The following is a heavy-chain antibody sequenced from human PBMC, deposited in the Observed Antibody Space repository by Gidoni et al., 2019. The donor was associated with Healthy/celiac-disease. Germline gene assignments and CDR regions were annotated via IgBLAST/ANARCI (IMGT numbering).Heavy chain of an antibody. J-gene: IGHJ4*02. D-gene: IGHD4-17*01. CDR1: GFSLSTSGVG. V-gene: IGHV2-5*02. Sequence: QITLKESGPTLVKHTQTLTMTCTYSGFSLSTSGVGVGWIRQPPGKALEWLALIYWDDDKRYSPSLKSRLTITTDTSTPQVVLTMSNMDPVDTATYYCAHETTVTSFDYWGQGTLVTFSS. CDR3: AHETTVTSFDY. CDR2: IYWDDDK.